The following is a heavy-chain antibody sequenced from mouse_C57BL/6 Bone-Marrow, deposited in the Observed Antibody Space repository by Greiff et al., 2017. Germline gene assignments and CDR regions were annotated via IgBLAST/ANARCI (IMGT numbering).Heavy chain of an antibody. D-gene: IGHD1-1*01. CDR1: GYTLTSYG. Sequence: VQLVESGAELARPGASVKLSCKASGYTLTSYGISWVKQRTGQGLEWIGEIYPRSGNTYYNEKFKGKATLTADKSSSTAYMELRSLTSEDSAVYFCARAQIYHEDWGQGTTLTVSS. CDR2: IYPRSGNT. V-gene: IGHV1-81*01. CDR3: ARAQIYHED. J-gene: IGHJ2*01.